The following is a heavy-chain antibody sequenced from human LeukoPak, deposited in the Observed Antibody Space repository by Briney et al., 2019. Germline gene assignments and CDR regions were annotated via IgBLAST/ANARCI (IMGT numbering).Heavy chain of an antibody. CDR3: ARVWQDYTNVDY. J-gene: IGHJ4*02. D-gene: IGHD4-11*01. CDR1: GFTFSSFN. V-gene: IGHV3-21*05. CDR2: ISRSSAYI. Sequence: GGSLRLSCAASGFTFSSFNMNWVRQAPGKGPGWVSYISRSSAYIHYADSVRGRFAISRDSAKSSVYLQMNSLRAEDTAIYYCARVWQDYTNVDYWGQGTLVTVSS.